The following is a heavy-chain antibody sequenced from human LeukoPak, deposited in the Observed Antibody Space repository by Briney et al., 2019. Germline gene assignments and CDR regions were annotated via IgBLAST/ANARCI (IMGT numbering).Heavy chain of an antibody. CDR2: ISAYNGNT. Sequence: ASVKVSCKASGYTFTSYGISWVRQAPGQGLEWMGWISAYNGNTNYAQKLQGRVTMTTDTSTSTAYMELRSLRSDDTAVYYCASDPGGGGWYEGLPDYWGQGTLVTVSS. V-gene: IGHV1-18*01. CDR3: ASDPGGGGWYEGLPDY. CDR1: GYTFTSYG. D-gene: IGHD6-19*01. J-gene: IGHJ4*02.